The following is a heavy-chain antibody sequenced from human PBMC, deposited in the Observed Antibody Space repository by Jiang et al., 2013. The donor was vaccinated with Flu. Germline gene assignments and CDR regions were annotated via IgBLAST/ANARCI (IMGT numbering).Heavy chain of an antibody. CDR3: ARFYYYGSGRDFDY. V-gene: IGHV1-69*02. J-gene: IGHJ4*02. D-gene: IGHD3-10*01. CDR2: IIPILGIA. CDR1: GGTFSSYT. Sequence: GAEVKKPGSSVKVSCKASGGTFSSYTISWVRQAPGQGLEWMGRIIPILGIANYAQKFQGRVTITADKSTSTAYMELSSLRSEDTAVYYCARFYYYGSGRDFDYWGQGTLVTVSS.